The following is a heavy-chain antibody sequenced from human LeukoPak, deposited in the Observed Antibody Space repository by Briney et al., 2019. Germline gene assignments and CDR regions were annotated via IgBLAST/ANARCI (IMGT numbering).Heavy chain of an antibody. CDR3: ARLSVVARPDGDY. CDR2: IYPGDSDT. V-gene: IGHV5-51*01. CDR1: GYSFTSYW. Sequence: RPGESLKISCKGSGYSFTSYWIGWVRQMPGKGLEWMGIIYPGDSDTRYSPSFQGQVTISADKSISTAYLQWSCLKASDTAMYYCARLSVVARPDGDYWGQGTLVTVSS. D-gene: IGHD6-6*01. J-gene: IGHJ4*02.